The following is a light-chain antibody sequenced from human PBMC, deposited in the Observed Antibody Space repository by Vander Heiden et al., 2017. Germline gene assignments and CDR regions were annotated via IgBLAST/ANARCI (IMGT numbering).Light chain of an antibody. CDR1: QSISSW. J-gene: IGKJ2*01. V-gene: IGKV1-5*03. Sequence: DIQMTQSPSTLSASVGDRVTITCRASQSISSWLAWYQQKPGKAPKLLIYKASSLVSGVPSRFTRRGSGTEFTLTIIILQPDDFTTYYCQQDTSYLYTFGPGTKLEIK. CDR3: QQDTSYLYT. CDR2: KAS.